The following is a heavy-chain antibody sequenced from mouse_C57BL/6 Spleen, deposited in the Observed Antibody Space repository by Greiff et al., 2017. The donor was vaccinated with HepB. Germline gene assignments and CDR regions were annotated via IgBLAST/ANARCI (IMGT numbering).Heavy chain of an antibody. J-gene: IGHJ2*01. V-gene: IGHV5-16*01. D-gene: IGHD1-1*01. CDR1: GFTFSDYY. CDR2: INYDGSST. Sequence: EVQWVESEGGLVQPGRSMKLSCTASGFTFSDYYMAWVRQVPEKGLEWVANINYDGSSTYYLDSLKSRFIISRDNAKNILYLQMSSLKSEDTATYYCAREGTVVATEGFFDYWGQGTTLTVSS. CDR3: AREGTVVATEGFFDY.